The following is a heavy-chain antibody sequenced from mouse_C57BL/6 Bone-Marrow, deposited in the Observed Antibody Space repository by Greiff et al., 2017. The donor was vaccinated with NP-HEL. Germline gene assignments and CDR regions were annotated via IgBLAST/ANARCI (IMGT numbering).Heavy chain of an antibody. Sequence: EVKVVESGPELVKPGASVKIPCKASGYTFTDYNMDWVKQSHGKSLEWIGDINPNNGGTIYNQKFKGKATLTVDKSSSTAYMELRSLTSEDTAVYYCARGYYGAMDYWGQGTSVTVSS. J-gene: IGHJ4*01. V-gene: IGHV1-18*01. CDR2: INPNNGGT. CDR3: ARGYYGAMDY. D-gene: IGHD1-1*02. CDR1: GYTFTDYN.